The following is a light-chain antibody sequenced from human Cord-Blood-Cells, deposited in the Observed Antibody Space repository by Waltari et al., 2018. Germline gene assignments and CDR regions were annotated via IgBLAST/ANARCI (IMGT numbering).Light chain of an antibody. Sequence: QSVLTQPPSASGTPGPRVTISCSGSSSNIGSNYLYWYQQLPGTAPNLLIYRNNQRPSGVPDRFSGSKSGTSASLAISGLRSEDEADYYCAAWDDSLSGPVFGGGTKLTVL. CDR1: SSNIGSNY. J-gene: IGLJ3*02. CDR2: RNN. CDR3: AAWDDSLSGPV. V-gene: IGLV1-47*01.